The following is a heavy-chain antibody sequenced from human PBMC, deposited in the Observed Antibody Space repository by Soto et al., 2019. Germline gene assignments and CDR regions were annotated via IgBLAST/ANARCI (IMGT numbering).Heavy chain of an antibody. D-gene: IGHD2-15*01. Sequence: GGSLRLSCAASGFTFSSYAMSWVRQAPGKGLEWVSAISGSGGSTYYADSVKGRFTISRDNSKNTLYLQMNSLRAEDTAVYYCAVGYCSGVSCSGHYYYHYLDVWGKGTTVTVAS. CDR3: AVGYCSGVSCSGHYYYHYLDV. CDR1: GFTFSSYA. V-gene: IGHV3-23*01. CDR2: ISGSGGST. J-gene: IGHJ6*03.